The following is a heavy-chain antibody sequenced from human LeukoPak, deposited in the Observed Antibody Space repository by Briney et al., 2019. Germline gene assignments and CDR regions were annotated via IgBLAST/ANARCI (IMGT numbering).Heavy chain of an antibody. V-gene: IGHV3-30-3*01. CDR1: GFTFSSYA. CDR2: ISYDGSNK. Sequence: GRSLRLSCAASGFTFSSYAMHWVRQAPGKGLEWVAVISYDGSNKYYADSVKGRFTISRDNYKNTLYLQMNSLRAEDTAVYYCARDLFEDYYDSSGYYAPFGYWGQGTLVTVSS. J-gene: IGHJ4*02. D-gene: IGHD3-22*01. CDR3: ARDLFEDYYDSSGYYAPFGY.